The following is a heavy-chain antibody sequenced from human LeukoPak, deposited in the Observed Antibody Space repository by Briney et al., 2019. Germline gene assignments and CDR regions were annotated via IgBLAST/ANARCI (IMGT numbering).Heavy chain of an antibody. CDR2: IIPIFGTA. D-gene: IGHD6-13*01. V-gene: IGHV1-69*01. Sequence: SVKVSCKASGGTFSSYAITWVRQAPGQGLEWMGGIIPIFGTANYAQKFQGRVTIIADESTSTGYMELSSLRSEDTAVYYCARTRSKQQLDDAFDIWGQGTMVIVSS. J-gene: IGHJ3*02. CDR1: GGTFSSYA. CDR3: ARTRSKQQLDDAFDI.